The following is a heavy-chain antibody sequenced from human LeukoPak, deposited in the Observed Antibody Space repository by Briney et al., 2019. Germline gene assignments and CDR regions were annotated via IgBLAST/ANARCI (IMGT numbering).Heavy chain of an antibody. CDR1: GFTFSTYS. Sequence: GGSLRLSCAASGFTFSTYSMNWVRQAPGKGLEWVSSISGSSSYIYYADSVKGRFTISRDSAKNSLYLQMNSLRAEDTAVYYCARFALKTPPTDWGQGTLVTVSS. CDR3: ARFALKTPPTD. CDR2: ISGSSSYI. V-gene: IGHV3-21*01. J-gene: IGHJ4*02.